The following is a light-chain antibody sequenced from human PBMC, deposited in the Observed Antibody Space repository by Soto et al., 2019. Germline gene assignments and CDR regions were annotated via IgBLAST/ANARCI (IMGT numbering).Light chain of an antibody. CDR1: PSVSGSN. CDR3: QQYNDRPPLT. CDR2: GAS. J-gene: IGKJ4*01. Sequence: EIVLTQSPGTLSLSPGERATLSCRASPSVSGSNLAWYQQKPGQAPRLVIYGASTRATGIPARFSGSGSGTEFTLTISSLQSEDFAVYYCQQYNDRPPLTFGGGTKVDIK. V-gene: IGKV3-15*01.